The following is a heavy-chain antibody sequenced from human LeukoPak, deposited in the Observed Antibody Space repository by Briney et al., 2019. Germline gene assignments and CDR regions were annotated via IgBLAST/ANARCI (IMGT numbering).Heavy chain of an antibody. Sequence: PSETLSLTCTVSGDSISSYYWSWIRQPPGKGLEWIGYIYYSGSTRNNPSLKSRVTVSLDTSMNQFYLKLTSVTAADTAVYYCARGREEVDFDYWGQGTLVTVSS. CDR2: IYYSGST. CDR1: GDSISSYY. CDR3: ARGREEVDFDY. J-gene: IGHJ4*02. D-gene: IGHD2-15*01. V-gene: IGHV4-59*01.